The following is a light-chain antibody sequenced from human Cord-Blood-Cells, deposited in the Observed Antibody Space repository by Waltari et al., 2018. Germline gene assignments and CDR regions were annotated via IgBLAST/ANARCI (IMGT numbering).Light chain of an antibody. V-gene: IGLV2-8*01. CDR3: SSYAGSNRV. Sequence: QSALTQPPSASGSPGQSGTISCTGTSSDVGGYNYVSWYQQHPGKAPKLMLYEVSKRPSGVPDRFSGSKSGNTASLTVSGLQAEDEAEYYCSSYAGSNRVFGGGTKLTVL. CDR2: EVS. CDR1: SSDVGGYNY. J-gene: IGLJ3*02.